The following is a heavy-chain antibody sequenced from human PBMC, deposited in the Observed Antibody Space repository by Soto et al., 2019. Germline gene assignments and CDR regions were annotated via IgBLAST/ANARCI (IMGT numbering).Heavy chain of an antibody. D-gene: IGHD4-17*01. V-gene: IGHV4-30-2*01. CDR1: GGSISSGGYS. CDR2: IYHSGST. J-gene: IGHJ4*02. CDR3: ARGMTTVTAVDY. Sequence: QLQLQESGSGLVKPSQTLSLTCAVSGGSISSGGYSCNWIRQPPGKGLEWIGYIYHSGSTYYNPSLKSRLTLAAHRFKNQFFLKLSSVTAADTAVYYWARGMTTVTAVDYWGQGTLVSVSS.